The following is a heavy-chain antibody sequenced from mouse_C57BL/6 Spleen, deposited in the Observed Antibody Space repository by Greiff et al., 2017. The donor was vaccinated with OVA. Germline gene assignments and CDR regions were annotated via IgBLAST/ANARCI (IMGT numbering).Heavy chain of an antibody. CDR1: GYTFTTYP. D-gene: IGHD1-1*01. CDR3: ARCTVVAYYVDY. J-gene: IGHJ2*01. Sequence: QVQLQQSGAELVKPGASVKLSCKASGYTFTTYPIAWVKQNPGKSLEWIGNFHPYNDDTKYNEKFKGKATLTVEKSSSTVYLEISRLTSADSAVFYCARCTVVAYYVDYWGKGTTLTVAS. CDR2: FHPYNDDT. V-gene: IGHV1-47*01.